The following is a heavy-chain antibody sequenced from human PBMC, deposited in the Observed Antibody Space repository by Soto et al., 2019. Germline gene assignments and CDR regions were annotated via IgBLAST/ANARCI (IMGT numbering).Heavy chain of an antibody. CDR2: IGGSGGST. D-gene: IGHD6-13*01. V-gene: IGHV3-23*01. CDR1: GFTFNIYA. J-gene: IGHJ4*02. Sequence: EVQLLESGGGLVQPGGSLRLSCAASGFTFNIYAMSWVRQAPGKGLEWVSTIGGSGGSTFYAVSMKGRFTISRDNSKNTLYLQMNSLRAEDTAVYYCAKDPKGSSWYSFDYWGQGTLVTVSS. CDR3: AKDPKGSSWYSFDY.